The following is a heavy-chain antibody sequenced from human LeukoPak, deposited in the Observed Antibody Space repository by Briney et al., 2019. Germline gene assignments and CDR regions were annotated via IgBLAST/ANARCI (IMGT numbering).Heavy chain of an antibody. Sequence: GGSLRLSCAASGLTFSSYSMNWVRQAPGKGLEWVSSISSSSSYIYYADSVKGRFTISRDNAKNSLYLQMNSLRAEDTAVYYCATDAGPYGSGSYYNSGPFDYWGQGTLVTVSS. V-gene: IGHV3-21*01. CDR1: GLTFSSYS. D-gene: IGHD3-10*01. CDR2: ISSSSSYI. J-gene: IGHJ4*02. CDR3: ATDAGPYGSGSYYNSGPFDY.